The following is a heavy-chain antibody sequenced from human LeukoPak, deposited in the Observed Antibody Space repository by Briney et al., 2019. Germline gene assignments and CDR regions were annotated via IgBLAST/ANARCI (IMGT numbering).Heavy chain of an antibody. CDR2: IYYSGST. Sequence: SETLSLTCTVSGGSISSSSYYWGWIRQPPGKGLEWIGSIYYSGSTNYNPSLKSRVTMSVDTSKNQFSLKLSSVTAADTAVYYCARVACSGGSCYSVYYYYMDVWGKGTTVTVSS. D-gene: IGHD2-15*01. V-gene: IGHV4-39*07. J-gene: IGHJ6*03. CDR1: GGSISSSSYY. CDR3: ARVACSGGSCYSVYYYYMDV.